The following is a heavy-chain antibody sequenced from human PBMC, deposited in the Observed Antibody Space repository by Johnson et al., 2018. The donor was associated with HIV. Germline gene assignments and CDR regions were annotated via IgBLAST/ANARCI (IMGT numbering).Heavy chain of an antibody. J-gene: IGHJ3*02. CDR3: AKHPDAFDI. CDR1: GFTFRNYA. Sequence: MQLVESGGGLVQPGGSLRLSCAASGFTFRNYALNWVRQAPGKGLEWVSSIGYSASDTFYADSVKGRFTISRDNSKNTLYLQMNSLRAEDTAVYYCAKHPDAFDIWGQVTMVTVSS. V-gene: IGHV3-23*04. CDR2: IGYSASDT.